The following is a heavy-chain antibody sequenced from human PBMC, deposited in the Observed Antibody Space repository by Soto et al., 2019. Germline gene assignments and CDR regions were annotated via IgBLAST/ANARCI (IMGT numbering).Heavy chain of an antibody. V-gene: IGHV5-51*01. CDR1: GYSFTSYW. D-gene: IGHD6-19*01. J-gene: IGHJ4*02. CDR2: IYPGDSDT. Sequence: PVESLKISCQGSGYSFTSYWIAWVLQMPGKGLECMGIIYPGDSDTRYSPSFQGQVTISADKSSAYLQWNSLEASDTAMYYCARWYSSGLYYLDYWGQGTLVTVFS. CDR3: ARWYSSGLYYLDY.